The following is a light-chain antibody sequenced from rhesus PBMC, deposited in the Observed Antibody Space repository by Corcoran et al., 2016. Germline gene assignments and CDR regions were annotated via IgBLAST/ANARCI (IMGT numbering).Light chain of an antibody. CDR3: QQHDTYPFT. Sequence: DIQMTQSPSSLSASVGDTVTITCRASQGISTHLNWYQQKPGSAPKVLVYAASILQSGVPSRFSGRGAGTDFTLTISTLQPEDFASYYCQQHDTYPFTFGPGTKLDIK. V-gene: IGKV1-28*02. J-gene: IGKJ3*01. CDR1: QGISTH. CDR2: AAS.